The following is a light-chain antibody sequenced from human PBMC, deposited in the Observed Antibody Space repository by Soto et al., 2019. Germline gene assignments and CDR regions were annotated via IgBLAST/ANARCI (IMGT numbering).Light chain of an antibody. CDR1: SSNIGAGCD. CDR2: GNS. Sequence: QSVLTQPPSVSGAPGQRVTISCTGSSSNIGAGCDVHWYQQLPGTAPKLLIYGNSNRPSGVPDRFSGSKSGTSASLAITGLRAEDEADYYCQSYDISLSGWVFGGGTKLTVL. J-gene: IGLJ3*02. V-gene: IGLV1-40*01. CDR3: QSYDISLSGWV.